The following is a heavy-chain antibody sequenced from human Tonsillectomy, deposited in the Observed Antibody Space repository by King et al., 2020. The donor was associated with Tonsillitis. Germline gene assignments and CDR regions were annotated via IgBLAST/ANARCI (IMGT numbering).Heavy chain of an antibody. V-gene: IGHV3-9*01. D-gene: IGHD6-13*01. CDR3: AKVDSSSWYIPLGGMDV. CDR1: GFTFDDYA. J-gene: IGHJ6*02. Sequence: DVQLVESGGGLVQPGRSLRLSCAASGFTFDDYAMHWVRQVPGKGLEWVSGISWNGGSTGYADSVKGRFTISRDNAKNSLYLQMNSLRADDTALYYCAKVDSSSWYIPLGGMDVWGQGTTVTVSS. CDR2: ISWNGGST.